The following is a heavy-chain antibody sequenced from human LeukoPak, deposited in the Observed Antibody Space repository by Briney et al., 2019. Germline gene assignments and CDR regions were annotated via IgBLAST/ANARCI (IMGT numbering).Heavy chain of an antibody. D-gene: IGHD3-16*02. Sequence: GGTLRLSCAASGFTFSSYEMNWVRQAPGKGLEWVSYISSSGSTIYYADSVKGRFTISRDNAKNSLYLQMNSLRAEDTAVYYCARDTSVWGSYRYNFVYWGQGTLVTVSS. CDR1: GFTFSSYE. V-gene: IGHV3-48*03. CDR2: ISSSGSTI. J-gene: IGHJ4*02. CDR3: ARDTSVWGSYRYNFVY.